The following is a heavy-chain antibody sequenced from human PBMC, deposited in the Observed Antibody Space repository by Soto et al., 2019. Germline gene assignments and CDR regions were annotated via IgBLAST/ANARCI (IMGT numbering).Heavy chain of an antibody. D-gene: IGHD2-21*01. Sequence: PSETLSHTYSVSGADLNSGNYYWSWNRQVPGKGLEWIGHIYVTGAVDYNPPLRDRITISQDTSERQFSLNLRLVTAADTAVYYCARLRIATNNYKWFDPWGQGTLVTVSS. V-gene: IGHV4-31*03. J-gene: IGHJ5*02. CDR2: IYVTGAV. CDR1: GADLNSGNYY. CDR3: ARLRIATNNYKWFDP.